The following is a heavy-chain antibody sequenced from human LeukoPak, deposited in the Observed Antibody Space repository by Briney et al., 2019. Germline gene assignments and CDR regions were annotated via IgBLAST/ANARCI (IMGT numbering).Heavy chain of an antibody. CDR2: ISGSGGST. D-gene: IGHD3-22*01. J-gene: IGHJ4*02. Sequence: PGGSLRLSCAASGFTFSSYAMSWVRQAPGKGLEWVSAISGSGGSTYCADSVKGRFTISRDNSKNTLYLQMNSLRAEDTAVYYCAKDGSPEYYYDSSGYPYYFDYWGQGTLVTVSP. CDR1: GFTFSSYA. V-gene: IGHV3-23*01. CDR3: AKDGSPEYYYDSSGYPYYFDY.